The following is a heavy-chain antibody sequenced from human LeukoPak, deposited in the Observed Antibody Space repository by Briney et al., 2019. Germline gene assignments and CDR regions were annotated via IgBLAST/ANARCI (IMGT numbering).Heavy chain of an antibody. V-gene: IGHV4-61*02. D-gene: IGHD3-10*01. CDR3: AREPRRNNYYGSGTRNWFDP. J-gene: IGHJ5*02. CDR1: GGSISSGSHY. CDR2: IYTSGST. Sequence: PSQTLSLTCTVSGGSISSGSHYWTWIRQPAGKGLEWIGRIYTSGSTNYNPSLKSRVTMSVDTSKNQFSLKLSSVTAADTAVYYCAREPRRNNYYGSGTRNWFDPWGQGTLVTVSS.